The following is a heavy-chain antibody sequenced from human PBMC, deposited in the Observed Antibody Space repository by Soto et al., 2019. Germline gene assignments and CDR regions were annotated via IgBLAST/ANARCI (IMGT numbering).Heavy chain of an antibody. V-gene: IGHV1-69*01. CDR3: ARTRYYDLLPGYHYYYYGRDV. CDR1: GGTFSSYA. D-gene: IGHD3-9*01. J-gene: IGHJ6*02. CDR2: IIPIFGTA. Sequence: QVQLVQSGAEVKKPGSSVKVSCKASGGTFSSYAISWVRQAPGQGLEWMGGIIPIFGTANYAQKFQGRVTITADESTSTAYMELSSLRSEDTAVYYCARTRYYDLLPGYHYYYYGRDVWGQGTTVTASS.